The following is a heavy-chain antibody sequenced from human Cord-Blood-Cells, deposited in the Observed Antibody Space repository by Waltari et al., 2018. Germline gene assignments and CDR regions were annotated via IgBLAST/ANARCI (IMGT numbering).Heavy chain of an antibody. J-gene: IGHJ4*02. CDR3: ARDGSSGYYFDY. CDR1: GFTVSSNY. D-gene: IGHD3-22*01. V-gene: IGHV3-53*04. CDR2: IYSGGST. Sequence: EVQLVESGGGLVQPGGSLRLSCAASGFTVSSNYMSWVRQAPGKGLEWVSVIYSGGSTYNADAVKGRFTISRHNSKNTLYRQMNSLRAEDTAVYYCARDGSSGYYFDYWGQGTLVTVSS.